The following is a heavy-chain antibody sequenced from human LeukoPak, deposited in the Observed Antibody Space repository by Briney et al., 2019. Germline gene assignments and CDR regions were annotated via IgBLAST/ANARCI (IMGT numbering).Heavy chain of an antibody. D-gene: IGHD3-22*01. CDR1: GYTFTSYG. CDR2: ISAYNGNT. V-gene: IGHV1-18*01. J-gene: IGHJ5*02. CDR3: AREGLSGYYLNWFDP. Sequence: ASVKVSCKASGYTFTSYGISWVRQAPGQGLEWMGWISAYNGNTNYAQKLQGRVTMTTDTSTSTAYMELRSLRSDDTAVYYCAREGLSGYYLNWFDPWGQGTLVTISS.